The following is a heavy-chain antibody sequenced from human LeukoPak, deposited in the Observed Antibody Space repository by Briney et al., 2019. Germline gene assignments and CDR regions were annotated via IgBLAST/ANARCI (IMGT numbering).Heavy chain of an antibody. CDR1: GYTFTSFG. D-gene: IGHD2-21*01. Sequence: ASVKVSCKASGYTFTSFGCSWVRQPPGQGLEWRGWISASNGNTNYVQKLQGRVTMTTDTSFGKAYMERGGLRSDGTDLHICARHIYRLERGARPKSDSYDPWVQAALVSVSS. CDR2: ISASNGNT. J-gene: IGHJ5*02. V-gene: IGHV1-18*01. CDR3: ARHIYRLERGARPKSDSYDP.